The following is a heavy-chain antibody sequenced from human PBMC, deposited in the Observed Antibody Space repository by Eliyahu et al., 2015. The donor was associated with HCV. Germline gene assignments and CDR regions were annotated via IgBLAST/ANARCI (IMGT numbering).Heavy chain of an antibody. CDR1: GXSISSGSX. J-gene: IGHJ6*02. D-gene: IGHD3-3*01. V-gene: IGHV4-38-2*02. CDR3: ARDSGDNGFLEWLLSSGGMDV. CDR2: IYHSGST. Sequence: QVQLQESGPGLVKPSETLSLTCAVSGXSISSGSXWGWIRQPPGKGXEWIGXIYHSGSTYYNPSLKSRVTISVDTSKNQFSLKLSSVTAADTAVYYCARDSGDNGFLEWLLSSGGMDVWGQGTTVTVSS.